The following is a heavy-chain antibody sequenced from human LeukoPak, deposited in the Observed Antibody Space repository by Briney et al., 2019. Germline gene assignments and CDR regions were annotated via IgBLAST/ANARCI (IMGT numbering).Heavy chain of an antibody. J-gene: IGHJ4*02. D-gene: IGHD3-22*01. CDR1: GYTFTGYY. CDR3: ARDLFDYYYDSSGYLNY. V-gene: IGHV1-2*06. Sequence: ASVKVSCKASGYTFTGYYMHWVRQAPGQGLEWMGRINPNSGGTNYAQKFQGRVTMTRDTSISTACMELSRLRSDDTAVYYCARDLFDYYYDSSGYLNYWGQGTLVTVSS. CDR2: INPNSGGT.